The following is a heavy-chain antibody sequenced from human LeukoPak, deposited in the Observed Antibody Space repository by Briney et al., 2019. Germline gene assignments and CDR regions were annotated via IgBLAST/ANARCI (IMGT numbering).Heavy chain of an antibody. CDR2: INSDGSTT. J-gene: IGHJ4*02. CDR3: ASRGATSGLGY. Sequence: GGSLRLSCAASGLTFSSYWMLWVRQAPGKGLVWVSRINSDGSTTTYADSVKGRFTISGDNAKNTLYLQMNSLRAEDTAVYFCASRGATSGLGYWGQGTLVTVSS. V-gene: IGHV3-74*01. CDR1: GLTFSSYW.